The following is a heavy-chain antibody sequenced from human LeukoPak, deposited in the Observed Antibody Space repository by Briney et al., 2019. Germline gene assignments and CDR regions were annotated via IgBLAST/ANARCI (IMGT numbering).Heavy chain of an antibody. J-gene: IGHJ4*02. CDR3: ARDGAAGPLFDY. CDR1: GFTFSSYS. V-gene: IGHV3-21*01. Sequence: KPGGSLRLSCAASGFTFSSYSMNWVRQAPGKGLEWVSSISSSSSYIYYADSVKGRFTISRDNAKNSLYLQMNSLRAEDTAVYYCARDGAAGPLFDYWGQGTLVTVSS. D-gene: IGHD6-19*01. CDR2: ISSSSSYI.